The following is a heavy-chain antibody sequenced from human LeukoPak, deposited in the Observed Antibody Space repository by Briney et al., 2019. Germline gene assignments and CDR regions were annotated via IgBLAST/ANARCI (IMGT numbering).Heavy chain of an antibody. CDR2: IIPIFGTA. Sequence: ASVKVSCKASGGTFSSYAISWVRQAPGQGLEWMGGIIPIFGTANYAQKFQGRVTITADTSASTAYMELSSLRSEDTAVYYCARGYCSSTSCYMDVWGQGTTVT. V-gene: IGHV1-69*06. CDR1: GGTFSSYA. D-gene: IGHD2-2*01. CDR3: ARGYCSSTSCYMDV. J-gene: IGHJ6*02.